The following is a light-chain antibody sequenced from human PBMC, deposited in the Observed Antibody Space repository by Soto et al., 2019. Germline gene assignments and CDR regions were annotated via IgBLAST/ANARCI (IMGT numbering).Light chain of an antibody. Sequence: QSVLTQPASVSGSPGQSITISCTGTSSDGGGYNYVSWYQQHPGKAPKLMIYEVSNRPSGVSNRFSGSKSGNTASLTISGLQAEDEADYYCSSYTSSSTLVFGTGTKLTVL. CDR3: SSYTSSSTLV. CDR2: EVS. CDR1: SSDGGGYNY. J-gene: IGLJ1*01. V-gene: IGLV2-14*01.